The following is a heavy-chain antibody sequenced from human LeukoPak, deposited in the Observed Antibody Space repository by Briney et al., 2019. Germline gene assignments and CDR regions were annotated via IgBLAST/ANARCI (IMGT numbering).Heavy chain of an antibody. CDR1: GGTFSSYA. J-gene: IGHJ6*03. Sequence: GASVKVSCKASGGTFSSYAISWVRQAPGQGLEWMGGIIPIFGTANYAQKFQGRVTITTDESTSTAYMELSSLRSEDTAVYYCARTRGIAAADYYMDVWGKGTTVTVSS. CDR3: ARTRGIAAADYYMDV. CDR2: IIPIFGTA. V-gene: IGHV1-69*05. D-gene: IGHD6-13*01.